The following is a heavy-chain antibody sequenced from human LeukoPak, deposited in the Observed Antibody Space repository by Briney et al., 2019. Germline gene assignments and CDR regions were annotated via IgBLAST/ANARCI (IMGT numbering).Heavy chain of an antibody. CDR1: GGSFSGYY. J-gene: IGHJ3*02. V-gene: IGHV4-34*01. D-gene: IGHD3-10*01. CDR2: INHSGST. Sequence: SETLSLTCAVYGGSFSGYYWSWIRQPPGKGLEWIGEINHSGSTNYNPSLKSRVTISVDTSKNQFSLKLSSVTAADTAVYYCASGRGLAAFDIWGQGTMVTVSS. CDR3: ASGRGLAAFDI.